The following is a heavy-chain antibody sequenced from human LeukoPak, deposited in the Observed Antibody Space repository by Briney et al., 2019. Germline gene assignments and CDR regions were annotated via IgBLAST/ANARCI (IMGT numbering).Heavy chain of an antibody. CDR2: IWYDGSNK. CDR1: GFTFSSYS. V-gene: IGHV3-30*02. J-gene: IGHJ4*02. D-gene: IGHD3-10*01. Sequence: TGGSLRLSCAASGFTFSSYSMNWVRQAPGKGLEWVAVIWYDGSNKYYADSVKGRFTISRDNSKNTLYLQMNSLRAEDTAVYYCAKGSRGCDYWGQGTLVTVSS. CDR3: AKGSRGCDY.